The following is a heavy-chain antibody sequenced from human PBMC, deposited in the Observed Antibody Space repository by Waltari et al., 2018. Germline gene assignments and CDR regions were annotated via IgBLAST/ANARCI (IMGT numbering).Heavy chain of an antibody. V-gene: IGHV3-21*01. CDR2: ISSSSSYI. CDR1: GFTFSSYS. CDR3: ARDLGSVTTG. D-gene: IGHD4-17*01. Sequence: EVQLVESGGGLVKPGGSLRLSCADSGFTFSSYSMNWVRQAPGKGLEWVSSISSSSSYIYYADSVKGRFTISRDNAKNSLYLQMNSLRAEDTAVYYCARDLGSVTTGWGQGTLVTVSS. J-gene: IGHJ4*02.